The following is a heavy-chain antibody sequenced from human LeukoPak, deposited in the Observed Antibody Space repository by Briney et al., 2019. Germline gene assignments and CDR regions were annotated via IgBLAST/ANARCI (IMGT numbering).Heavy chain of an antibody. V-gene: IGHV4-39*01. D-gene: IGHD3-22*01. J-gene: IGHJ4*02. CDR1: NASIISSSYY. CDR2: IYYSGST. CDR3: ARRDVTYYYDSSGYNFDY. Sequence: SETLSLTCSVSNASIISSSYYWGWIRQPPGKGLEWIGSIYYSGSTYYNPSLKSRVTISVDTSKNQFSLKLSSVTAADTAVYYCARRDVTYYYDSSGYNFDYWGQGTLVTVSS.